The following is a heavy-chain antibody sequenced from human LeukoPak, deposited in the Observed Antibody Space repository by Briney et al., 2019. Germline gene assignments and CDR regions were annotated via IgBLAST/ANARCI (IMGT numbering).Heavy chain of an antibody. D-gene: IGHD6-13*01. V-gene: IGHV3-11*06. J-gene: IGHJ4*02. CDR2: ISAGSSFT. Sequence: PGTSLRLSCAASGFTFSDHYMSWIRQAPGKGLEWLSYISAGSSFTKYADSVKGRFTISRDNSKNSLYLQMNSLTAEDTAVYYCARGHISATGRFDYWGQGTLVTVSS. CDR3: ARGHISATGRFDY. CDR1: GFTFSDHY.